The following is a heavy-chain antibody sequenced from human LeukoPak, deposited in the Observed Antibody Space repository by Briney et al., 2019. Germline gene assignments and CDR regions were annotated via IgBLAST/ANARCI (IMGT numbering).Heavy chain of an antibody. J-gene: IGHJ6*03. CDR3: ARSEVIPYYYYMDV. CDR2: INPDSGDT. V-gene: IGHV1-2*02. Sequence: GASVKVSCKASGYTFTYYYIHWMRQAPGQGLEWMGWINPDSGDTSYAQKFQGRVTMTRDTSISTVYVELSRLRSDDTAVYYCARSEVIPYYYYMDVWGKGTTVTVSS. CDR1: GYTFTYYY. D-gene: IGHD3-16*02.